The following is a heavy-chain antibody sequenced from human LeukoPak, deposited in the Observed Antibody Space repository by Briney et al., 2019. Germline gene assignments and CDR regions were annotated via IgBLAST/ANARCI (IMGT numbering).Heavy chain of an antibody. V-gene: IGHV1-2*06. CDR1: GYTFTGYY. CDR3: ARGGSRDSYYDFWSGYSDLVR. J-gene: IGHJ4*02. CDR2: INPNSGGT. Sequence: ASVKVSCKASGYTFTGYYMHWVRQAPGQGLEWMGRINPNSGGTNYAQKFQGRVTMTRDTSISTAYMELSRLRSDDTAVYHCARGGSRDSYYDFWSGYSDLVRWGQGTLVTVSS. D-gene: IGHD3-3*01.